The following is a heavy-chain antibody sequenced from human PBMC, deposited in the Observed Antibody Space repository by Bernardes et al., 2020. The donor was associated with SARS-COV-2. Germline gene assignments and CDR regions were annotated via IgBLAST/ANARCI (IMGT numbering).Heavy chain of an antibody. D-gene: IGHD5-18*01. V-gene: IGHV4-39*01. CDR1: GGSVRSGSYY. CDR3: ARQVDTSLDWYFDV. CDR2: IYYSGST. J-gene: IGHJ2*01. Sequence: SETLTLTCTVSGGSVRSGSYYWVWIRQPPGKGLEWIGSIYYSGSTHYNPSLKCRVTISVDTSKNQFSLRLRSVTAADTAVYYCARQVDTSLDWYFDVWGRGTLVTVSS.